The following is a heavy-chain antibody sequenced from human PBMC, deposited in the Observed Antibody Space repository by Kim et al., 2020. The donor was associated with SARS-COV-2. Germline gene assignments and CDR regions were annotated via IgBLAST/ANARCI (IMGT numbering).Heavy chain of an antibody. D-gene: IGHD5-18*01. Sequence: GESLKISCQGSGYSFSTYWLNWVRQIPGKGPEWMGRIDPSDSHTIYSPSFEGHVTISADKSINTAYLQWHSLNASDIAIYFCARQVRYGSSSADVWGQGTLVTVAS. CDR2: IDPSDSHT. J-gene: IGHJ1*01. V-gene: IGHV5-10-1*01. CDR1: GYSFSTYW. CDR3: ARQVRYGSSSADV.